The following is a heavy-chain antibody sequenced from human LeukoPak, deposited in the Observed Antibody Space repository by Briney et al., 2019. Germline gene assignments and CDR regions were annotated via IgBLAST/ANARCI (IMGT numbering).Heavy chain of an antibody. Sequence: GGSLRLPCAASGFTFSSYGMHWVRQAPGKGLEWVAVIWYDGSNKYYADSVKGRFTISRDNSKNTLYLQMNSLRAEDTAVYYCAKAPYCTNGVCYAFDIWGQGTMVTVSS. CDR3: AKAPYCTNGVCYAFDI. D-gene: IGHD2-8*01. J-gene: IGHJ3*02. V-gene: IGHV3-33*06. CDR2: IWYDGSNK. CDR1: GFTFSSYG.